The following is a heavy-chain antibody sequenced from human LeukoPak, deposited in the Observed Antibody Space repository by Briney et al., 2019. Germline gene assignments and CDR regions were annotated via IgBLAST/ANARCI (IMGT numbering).Heavy chain of an antibody. CDR3: ARAGGNSIPDY. CDR1: GGSISSGSYY. Sequence: TTSETLSLTCTVSGGSISSGSYYWSWIRQPAGKGLEGIGRIYTSGSIHYNPSLKSRVTISVHRSQNQYTLKLSSVTAAYTAVYYCARAGGNSIPDYWGQGTLVSVSS. D-gene: IGHD4-23*01. V-gene: IGHV4-61*02. J-gene: IGHJ4*02. CDR2: IYTSGSI.